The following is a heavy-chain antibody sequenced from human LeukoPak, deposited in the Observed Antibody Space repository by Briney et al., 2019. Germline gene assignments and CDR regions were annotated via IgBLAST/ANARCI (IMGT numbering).Heavy chain of an antibody. CDR2: IWYDGSNK. Sequence: GGSLRLSCAASGFTFSSYGMHWLRQAPGKGLEWVAVIWYDGSNKYYADSVKGRFTISRDNSKNTLYLQMNSLRAEDTAVYYCAKDYSSGSYYTLYYWGQGTLVTVSS. CDR3: AKDYSSGSYYTLYY. J-gene: IGHJ4*02. V-gene: IGHV3-33*06. CDR1: GFTFSSYG. D-gene: IGHD3-10*01.